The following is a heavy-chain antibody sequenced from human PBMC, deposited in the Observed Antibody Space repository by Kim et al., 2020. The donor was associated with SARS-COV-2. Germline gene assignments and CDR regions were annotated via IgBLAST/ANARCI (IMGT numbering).Heavy chain of an antibody. J-gene: IGHJ3*01. CDR3: ARGFNCAFAV. CDR1: GFASSNSW. CDR2: ITNYGSIT. V-gene: IGHV3-74*01. Sequence: GGSLRLSCAASGFASSNSWMNWVRQVPGKGLVWVSCITNYGSITLSADSVRGRFTISRDNSKNSLYLQMNSLRGEDAALYFCARGFNCAFAVSFQLTLVT.